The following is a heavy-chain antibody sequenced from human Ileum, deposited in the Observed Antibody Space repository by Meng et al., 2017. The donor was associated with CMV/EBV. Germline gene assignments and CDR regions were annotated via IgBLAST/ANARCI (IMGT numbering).Heavy chain of an antibody. CDR2: IKPDGSEK. CDR3: ARDPTTLKAPFDY. V-gene: IGHV3-7*01. J-gene: IGHJ4*02. D-gene: IGHD4-11*01. CDR1: GFTFDNYW. Sequence: GESLKISCAASGFTFDNYWMTWVRQAPGKRPEWVANIKPDGSEKYYVDSVRGRFTISRDNAKNSVYLQMNSLRGEDTAVYYCARDPTTLKAPFDYWGQGTLVTVSS.